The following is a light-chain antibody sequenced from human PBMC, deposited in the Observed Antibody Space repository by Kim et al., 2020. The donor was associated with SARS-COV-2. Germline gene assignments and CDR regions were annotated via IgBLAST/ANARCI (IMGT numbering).Light chain of an antibody. V-gene: IGKV3-11*01. CDR2: DAS. J-gene: IGKJ4*01. CDR1: QSVSNY. Sequence: PLGESAPPTCRASQSVSNYLAWYQQQPGQAPRLLIYDASKRAAGIPARFSGRGSGTDFTLTSSSLEPEDSAVYYCQHRGNWPPLTFGGGTKVDIK. CDR3: QHRGNWPPLT.